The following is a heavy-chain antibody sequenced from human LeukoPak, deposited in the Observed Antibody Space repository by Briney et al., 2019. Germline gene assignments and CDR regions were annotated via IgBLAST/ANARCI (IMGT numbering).Heavy chain of an antibody. CDR2: IYYSGSP. V-gene: IGHV4-59*03. Sequence: SETLSLTCTISRAYICFYSWSSSRQPPGQGLEWLGYIYYSGSPNYNPSLKNRVTMSVDTSRNQFSLRVNSVTAADTAVYYCAYTNRYCDTASCYEAFDIWGQGTMATVSS. D-gene: IGHD2-2*01. CDR1: RAYICFYS. J-gene: IGHJ3*02. CDR3: AYTNRYCDTASCYEAFDI.